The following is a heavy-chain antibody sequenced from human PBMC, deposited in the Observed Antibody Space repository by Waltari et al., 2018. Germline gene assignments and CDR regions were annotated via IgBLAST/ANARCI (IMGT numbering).Heavy chain of an antibody. CDR2: INAGNGNT. D-gene: IGHD2-15*01. CDR1: GYTFTSYA. V-gene: IGHV1-3*01. CDR3: ASEVGSGGSSDYYYYGMDV. Sequence: QVQLVQSGVEVKKPGASVKVSCKASGYTFTSYAMHWVRPAPGQRLEWMGWINAGNGNTKYSQKFQGRVTITRDTSASTAYMELSSLRSEDTAVYYCASEVGSGGSSDYYYYGMDVWGQGTTVTVSS. J-gene: IGHJ6*02.